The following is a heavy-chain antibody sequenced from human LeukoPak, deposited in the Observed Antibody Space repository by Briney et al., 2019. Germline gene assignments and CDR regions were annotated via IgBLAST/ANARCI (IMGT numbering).Heavy chain of an antibody. CDR1: GGSITSSSYY. V-gene: IGHV4-39*07. Sequence: SETLSLTCTVSGGSITSSSYYWGWIRQPPGKGLEWIGSIYYSGNTYYNPSLKSRVTMSVDTSKNQFSLKLSSVTAADTAVYYCATGVNGAPADYWGQGTLVTVSS. J-gene: IGHJ4*02. D-gene: IGHD4-17*01. CDR2: IYYSGNT. CDR3: ATGVNGAPADY.